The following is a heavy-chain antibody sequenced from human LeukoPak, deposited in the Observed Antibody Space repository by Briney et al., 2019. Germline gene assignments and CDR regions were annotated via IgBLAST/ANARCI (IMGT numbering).Heavy chain of an antibody. CDR1: GLTPSALA. CDR3: AKGRVGTNGVLEY. J-gene: IGHJ4*02. CDR2: IGVSGGST. V-gene: IGHV3-23*01. Sequence: GGSLRLSRAASGLTPSALATGGVRPVPGMGLEWVSTIGVSGGSTNYADCVGGRFTITRDNSKNTLYLQINSLRADDTAVYYGAKGRVGTNGVLEYGGQGTLVTVSS. D-gene: IGHD1-26*01.